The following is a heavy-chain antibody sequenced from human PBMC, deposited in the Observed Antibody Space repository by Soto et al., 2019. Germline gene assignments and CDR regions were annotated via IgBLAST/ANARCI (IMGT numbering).Heavy chain of an antibody. CDR1: GDTISNYI. Sequence: HVQLVQSGAEVKKPGSSVKISCKASGDTISNYILTWVRQAPGRGLERRGGIFPVSGTSHYAQKLQDRVTLTADRSTATAYMELTSLKSEDTAIYYCARDYLRTTSSGFYYGLDVWGQGTTLTVSS. D-gene: IGHD6-6*01. CDR3: ARDYLRTTSSGFYYGLDV. J-gene: IGHJ6*02. V-gene: IGHV1-69*14. CDR2: IFPVSGTS.